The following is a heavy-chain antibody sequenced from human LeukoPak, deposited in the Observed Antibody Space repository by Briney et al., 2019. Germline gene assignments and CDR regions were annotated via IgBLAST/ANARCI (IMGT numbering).Heavy chain of an antibody. D-gene: IGHD2-15*01. CDR3: ARAVSGGSSFFYMDV. V-gene: IGHV1-18*01. J-gene: IGHJ6*03. CDR1: SFIFNNYG. CDR2: ISVYNDNT. Sequence: ASVKVSCKASSFIFNNYGISWVRQAPGQGLEWMGWISVYNDNTKYSQNLQGRVTLTTDKSTNTVYMELRSLRSDDTAIYYCARAVSGGSSFFYMDVWGKGTTVTISS.